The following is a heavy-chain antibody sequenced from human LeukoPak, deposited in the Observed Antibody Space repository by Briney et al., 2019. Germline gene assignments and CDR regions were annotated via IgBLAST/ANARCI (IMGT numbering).Heavy chain of an antibody. D-gene: IGHD6-13*01. Sequence: GASVKVSCKASGYTFTSYDINWVRQATGQGLEWMGWMNPNSGNTGYAQKFQGRVTMTRNTSISTAYMELSSLRSEDTAVYYCARGAAAGLHHYYYGMDVWGQGTTVTVSS. CDR1: GYTFTSYD. CDR2: MNPNSGNT. CDR3: ARGAAAGLHHYYYGMDV. V-gene: IGHV1-8*01. J-gene: IGHJ6*02.